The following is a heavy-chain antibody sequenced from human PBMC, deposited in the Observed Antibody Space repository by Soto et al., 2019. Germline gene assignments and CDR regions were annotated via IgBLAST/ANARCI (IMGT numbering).Heavy chain of an antibody. CDR1: GGTFSSYA. CDR3: ARGEGGQSPGDNWFDP. V-gene: IGHV1-69*01. J-gene: IGHJ5*02. D-gene: IGHD2-15*01. CDR2: IIPIFGTA. Sequence: QVQLVQSGAEVKKPGSSVKVSCKASGGTFSSYAISWVRQVPGQGLEWMGGIIPIFGTANYAQKFQGRVTITADESTRTAYMALSSLRSEDTAVYYCARGEGGQSPGDNWFDPWGQGTLVTGSS.